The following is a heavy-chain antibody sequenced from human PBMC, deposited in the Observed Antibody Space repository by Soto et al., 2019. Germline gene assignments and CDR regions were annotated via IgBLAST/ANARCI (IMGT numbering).Heavy chain of an antibody. V-gene: IGHV4-39*01. CDR3: ARETAGAIEY. J-gene: IGHJ4*02. CDR1: GDSISTSSYY. Sequence: QVQLQESGPGLVRPSETLTLTCAVSGDSISTSSYYWGWVRQPPGKGLEWIGTIYHSGSTFYKPSLRSRVTLFVDTSKNQFSLKVDSVTAADPATYYCARETAGAIEYWGQGILVAVSS. CDR2: IYHSGST.